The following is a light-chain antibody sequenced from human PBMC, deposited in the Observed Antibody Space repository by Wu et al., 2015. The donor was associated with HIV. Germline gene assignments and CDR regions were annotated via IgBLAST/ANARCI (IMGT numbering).Light chain of an antibody. Sequence: EIVLTQSPGTLSLSPGERATLSCRASQSVIDSYLAWYQQKPGQAPRLLIYGASSRATGIPDRFSGSGSGTDFTLTISRLEPEDFAVYYCQQYFNSSYTFGQGSKLEIK. J-gene: IGKJ2*01. CDR3: QQYFNSSYT. CDR2: GAS. V-gene: IGKV3-20*01. CDR1: QSVIDSY.